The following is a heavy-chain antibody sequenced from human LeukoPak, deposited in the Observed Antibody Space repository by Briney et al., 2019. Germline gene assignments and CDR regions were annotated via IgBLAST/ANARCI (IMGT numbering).Heavy chain of an antibody. D-gene: IGHD2-2*01. CDR2: FDHSVST. CDR1: GYSISSGYY. Sequence: SETLSLTCTVPGYSISSGYYWAWFRRPPGKGREWIGSFDHSVSTYYTPSLKSRVTTSVDTSKNHFSLWLSSETAADTAVYYCARCGCSSTSCYLRGDNWFDHWGQGTLVTVSS. CDR3: ARCGCSSTSCYLRGDNWFDH. V-gene: IGHV4-38-2*02. J-gene: IGHJ5*02.